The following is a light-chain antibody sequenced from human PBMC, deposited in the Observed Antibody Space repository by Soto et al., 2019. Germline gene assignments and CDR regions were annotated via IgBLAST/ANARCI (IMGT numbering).Light chain of an antibody. J-gene: IGLJ2*01. CDR3: TSYTSSSTLV. Sequence: QSALTQPASVSGSPGQSITLSCTGTISDVGGYNYVSWYQQHPGEAPKLLIYDVANRPSGVSNRFSGSKSGNTASLTISGLQAEDEAHYYCTSYTSSSTLVFGGGTKLTVL. V-gene: IGLV2-14*01. CDR1: ISDVGGYNY. CDR2: DVA.